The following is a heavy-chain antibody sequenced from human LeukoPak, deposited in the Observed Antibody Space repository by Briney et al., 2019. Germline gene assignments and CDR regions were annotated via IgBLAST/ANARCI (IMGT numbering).Heavy chain of an antibody. J-gene: IGHJ4*02. D-gene: IGHD3-22*01. CDR3: AGDSHSSGFDY. Sequence: SVKVSCKASGGSFNNYAINWVRQAPGQGLEWMADISPMFLTTHYAQKFQGRVTLTADESTGTAYLELSRLRSEDTAVYYCAGDSHSSGFDYWGQGTLVTVSS. CDR2: ISPMFLTT. V-gene: IGHV1-69*13. CDR1: GGSFNNYA.